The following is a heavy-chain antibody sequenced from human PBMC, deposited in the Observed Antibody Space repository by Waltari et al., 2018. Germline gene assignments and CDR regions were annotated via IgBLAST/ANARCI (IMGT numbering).Heavy chain of an antibody. J-gene: IGHJ4*02. CDR2: INYSGST. Sequence: QLQLQESGPGLVKPSETLSLICTVSGGSISSSDYYWAWIRQPPGKGLEWIGSINYSGSTYYIPSLMSRITMSVDTSKNQFSLRLTSVTAADTAVYYCARFTPTEGYTSGWVDYWGQGTLVTVSS. CDR1: GGSISSSDYY. V-gene: IGHV4-39*01. CDR3: ARFTPTEGYTSGWVDY. D-gene: IGHD6-19*01.